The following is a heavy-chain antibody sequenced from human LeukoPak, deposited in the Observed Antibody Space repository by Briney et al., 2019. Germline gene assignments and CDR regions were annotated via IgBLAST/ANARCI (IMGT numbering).Heavy chain of an antibody. CDR2: IYRPVHRT. Sequence: GGSLRLSCAASGFTFDAYSMHWVRQAPWEGLECVSLIYRPVHRTFYADSVEGRFPFFLDNPRNFLYLHFRSLRIRNTALSFFGKEVIYSSWVSFDSWGRGTLVTVSS. D-gene: IGHD4-11*01. CDR3: GKEVIYSSWVSFDS. J-gene: IGHJ4*02. CDR1: GFTFDAYS. V-gene: IGHV3-43*01.